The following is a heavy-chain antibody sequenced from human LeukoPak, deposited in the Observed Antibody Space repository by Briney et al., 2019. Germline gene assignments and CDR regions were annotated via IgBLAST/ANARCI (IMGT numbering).Heavy chain of an antibody. CDR1: GYTFTSYH. V-gene: IGHV1-46*01. J-gene: IGHJ6*02. CDR3: ARGYDLSGAYYYYYGMDV. CDR2: INPRGGGT. Sequence: ASVKVSCKASGYTFTSYHMHWVRQAPGQGLEWMGIINPRGGGTYYAQKFQGRVTMTRDTSTSTVYMELSSLRSEDTAIYYCARGYDLSGAYYYYYGMDVWGQGTTVTVSS. D-gene: IGHD3-16*01.